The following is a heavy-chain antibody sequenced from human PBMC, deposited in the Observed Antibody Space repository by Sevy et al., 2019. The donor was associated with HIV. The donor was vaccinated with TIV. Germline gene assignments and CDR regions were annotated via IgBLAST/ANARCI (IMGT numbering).Heavy chain of an antibody. CDR1: GGTFSSYA. J-gene: IGHJ4*02. Sequence: ASVKVSCKASGGTFSSYAISWVRQAPGQGLEWMGGIIPIFGTANYAQKFQGRVTITADESTSTAYIELSSLRSEDTAVYYCARGRAYCGGDCYSSLDYWGQGTLVTVSS. V-gene: IGHV1-69*13. CDR3: ARGRAYCGGDCYSSLDY. D-gene: IGHD2-21*02. CDR2: IIPIFGTA.